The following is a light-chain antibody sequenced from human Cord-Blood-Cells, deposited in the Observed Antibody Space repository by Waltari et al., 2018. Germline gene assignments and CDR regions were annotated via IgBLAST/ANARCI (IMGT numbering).Light chain of an antibody. CDR2: DVS. Sequence: QSALTQPASASGAPGNAITISWTGTSRDVGGSNYVPWYQHHPGKVPKLMLYDVSNRPSGVSNRFTGSKSGNTASLTISGLQAEDEADYYCSSYTSSSTYWVFGGGTKLTVL. CDR1: SRDVGGSNY. V-gene: IGLV2-14*03. J-gene: IGLJ3*02. CDR3: SSYTSSSTYWV.